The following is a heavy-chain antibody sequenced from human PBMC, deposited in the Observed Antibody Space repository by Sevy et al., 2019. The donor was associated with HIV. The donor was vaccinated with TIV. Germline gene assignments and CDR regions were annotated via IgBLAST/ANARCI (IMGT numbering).Heavy chain of an antibody. J-gene: IGHJ4*02. CDR2: LSFCCGKI. Sequence: GGCLRLFCAASGFAFYDYSMSWIRQAPGKGLEWVATLSFCCGKINYADSVKGRFTISRDNSKNSFYLQMDNLRVEDTALYYCARDGWTRPHDYWGQGTRVTVSS. CDR3: ARDGWTRPHDY. D-gene: IGHD2-15*01. V-gene: IGHV3-23*01. CDR1: GFAFYDYS.